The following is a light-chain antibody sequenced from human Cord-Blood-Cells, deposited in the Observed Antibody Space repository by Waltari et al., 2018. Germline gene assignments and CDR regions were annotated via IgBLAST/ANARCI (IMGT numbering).Light chain of an antibody. Sequence: QSALTQPASVSGSPGQSITISCTGTSSDVGGYNYVSWYQQHPGKAPKLRIYDVSKRPSGVSSRFSGSKSGNTASLTISGLQAEDEADYYCSSYTSSSTPVVFGGGTKLTVL. J-gene: IGLJ2*01. CDR3: SSYTSSSTPVV. CDR1: SSDVGGYNY. CDR2: DVS. V-gene: IGLV2-14*01.